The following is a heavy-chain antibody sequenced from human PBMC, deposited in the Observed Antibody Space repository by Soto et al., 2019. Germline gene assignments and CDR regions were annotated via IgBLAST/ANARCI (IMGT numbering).Heavy chain of an antibody. D-gene: IGHD2-15*01. J-gene: IGHJ4*02. CDR1: GYTFTGHY. CDR2: IGPKSGDT. Sequence: QVQLVQSGPEVKKSGASVKVSCKASGYTFTGHYIHWVRQAPGQGPEWMGEIGPKSGDTKYTQKFQGRLTLPRDTSISTVYMELTDLSPDDTAVYYCGRGRSGEIVVFYWGQGTLVTVYS. CDR3: GRGRSGEIVVFY. V-gene: IGHV1-2*02.